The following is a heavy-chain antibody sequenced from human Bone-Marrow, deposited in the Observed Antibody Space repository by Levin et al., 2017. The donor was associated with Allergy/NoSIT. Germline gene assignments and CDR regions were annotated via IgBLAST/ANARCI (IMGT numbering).Heavy chain of an antibody. CDR3: ARLASKRSAVCG. V-gene: IGHV3-48*04. CDR2: ISAGGNSI. CDR1: GSHFSDFS. J-gene: IGHJ4*02. D-gene: IGHD3-16*01. Sequence: GGSLRLSCADSGSHFSDFSLNWVRQAPGKGLEWIAYISAGGNSIYYADSVRGRFNISRDNTNNSLYLHMNSLGPDDTAVYYCARLASKRSAVCGWGRGTLVTVSS.